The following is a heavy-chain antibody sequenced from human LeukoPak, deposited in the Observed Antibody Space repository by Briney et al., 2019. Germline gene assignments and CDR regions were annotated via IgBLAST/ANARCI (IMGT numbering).Heavy chain of an antibody. D-gene: IGHD4-17*01. V-gene: IGHV4-4*07. Sequence: SETLSLTCTVSGGSISGYYWSWIRQPAGKGLDWVGRVYTSGSTNYNPSLKSRVTMSVDTSKNQFSLKPSSVTAADTAVYYCARSAYARYFDYWGQGTLVTVSS. CDR1: GGSISGYY. CDR3: ARSAYARYFDY. J-gene: IGHJ4*02. CDR2: VYTSGST.